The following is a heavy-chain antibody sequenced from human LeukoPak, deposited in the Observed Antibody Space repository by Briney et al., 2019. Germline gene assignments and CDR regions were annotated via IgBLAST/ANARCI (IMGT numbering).Heavy chain of an antibody. Sequence: SEALSLTCAVYGGSFSGYYWSWIRQPPGKGLEWIGEINHSGSTNYNPSLKSRVTISVDTSKNQFSLKLSSVTAADTAVYYCARGPMSGGRGYYFDYWGQGTLVTVSS. CDR2: INHSGST. V-gene: IGHV4-34*01. D-gene: IGHD1-26*01. CDR1: GGSFSGYY. J-gene: IGHJ4*02. CDR3: ARGPMSGGRGYYFDY.